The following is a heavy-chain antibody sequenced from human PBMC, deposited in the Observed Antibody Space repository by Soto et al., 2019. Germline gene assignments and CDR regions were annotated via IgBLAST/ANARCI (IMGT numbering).Heavy chain of an antibody. V-gene: IGHV3-66*01. CDR2: IYSGGST. CDR1: GFTVSSNY. D-gene: IGHD4-17*01. Sequence: EVQLVESGGGLVQPGGSLRLSCAASGFTVSSNYMSWVRQAPGKGLEWVSVIYSGGSTYYADSVKGRFTISRDNSKNTLYLKMNSLRAEDTAVYYCARDLTTVTPPYYYYYYYMDVWGKGTTVTVSS. J-gene: IGHJ6*03. CDR3: ARDLTTVTPPYYYYYYYMDV.